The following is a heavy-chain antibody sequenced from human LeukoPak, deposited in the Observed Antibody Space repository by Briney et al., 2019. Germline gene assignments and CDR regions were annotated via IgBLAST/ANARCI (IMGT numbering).Heavy chain of an antibody. CDR2: ISSSSSYI. V-gene: IGHV3-21*01. Sequence: GRSLRLSCAASGFTFSSYAILWVRQAPGKGLEWVSSISSSSSYIYYADSVKGRFTISRDNAKNSLYLQMNSLRAEDTAVYYCARDLVLYYYDSSGSPFDYWGQGTLVTVSS. D-gene: IGHD3-22*01. J-gene: IGHJ4*02. CDR3: ARDLVLYYYDSSGSPFDY. CDR1: GFTFSSYA.